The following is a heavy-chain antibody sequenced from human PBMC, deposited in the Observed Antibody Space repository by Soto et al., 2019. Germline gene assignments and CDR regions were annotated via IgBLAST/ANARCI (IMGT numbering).Heavy chain of an antibody. CDR3: AREGLDWNDLDY. Sequence: SETLSLTCTVSGGSISNFYWSWIRQPPGKGLEWIGFIYYTGRTNYNPSLKSRVTKSGDTSKNQFSLKLSSVTAAVTSVYYCAREGLDWNDLDYWGQGTLVTVSS. D-gene: IGHD1-1*01. CDR1: GGSISNFY. CDR2: IYYTGRT. V-gene: IGHV4-59*01. J-gene: IGHJ4*02.